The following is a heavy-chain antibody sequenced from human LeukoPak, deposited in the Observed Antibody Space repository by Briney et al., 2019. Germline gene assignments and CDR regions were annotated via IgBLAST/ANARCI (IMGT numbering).Heavy chain of an antibody. D-gene: IGHD5-18*01. CDR3: ARSGYKYGADALDI. V-gene: IGHV4-38-2*02. CDR2: VYRSGST. J-gene: IGHJ3*02. CDR1: NYSISSGYY. Sequence: SETLSLTCTVSNYSISSGYYWGWIRQPPGKGLEWIASVYRSGSTYYKSSLKSRVRISVDTSKNQFSLKLSSVTAADTAVYYCARSGYKYGADALDIWGQGTMVTVSS.